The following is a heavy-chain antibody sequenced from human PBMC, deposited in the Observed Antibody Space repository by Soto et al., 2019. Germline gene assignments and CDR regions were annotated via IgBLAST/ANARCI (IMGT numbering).Heavy chain of an antibody. J-gene: IGHJ3*02. CDR1: GFTFSSYS. CDR3: ARMRTLDIVVVVAAFEAFDI. V-gene: IGHV3-48*01. CDR2: ISSSSSTI. Sequence: GGSLRLSCAASGFTFSSYSMNWVRQAPGKGLEWVSYISSSSSTIYYADSVKGRFTISRDNAKNSLYPQMNSLRAEDTAVYYCARMRTLDIVVVVAAFEAFDIWGQGTMVTVSS. D-gene: IGHD2-15*01.